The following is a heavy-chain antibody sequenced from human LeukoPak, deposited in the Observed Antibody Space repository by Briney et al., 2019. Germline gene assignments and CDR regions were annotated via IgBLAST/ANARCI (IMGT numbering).Heavy chain of an antibody. CDR2: IYFSGST. D-gene: IGHD6-19*01. CDR3: ASRIAVSSGEFAP. Sequence: SETLSLTCTVSGGSISSYSWSWICEPPGKGLGWIGYIYFSGSTYSTPPPRSRVTISVDTSKNQFSLKLCSVTAADTAVYYCASRIAVSSGEFAPLGQGTLVTVSS. V-gene: IGHV4-59*06. CDR1: GGSISSYS. J-gene: IGHJ5*02.